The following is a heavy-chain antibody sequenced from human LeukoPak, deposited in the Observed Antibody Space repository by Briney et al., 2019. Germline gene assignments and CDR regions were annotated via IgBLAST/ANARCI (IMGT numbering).Heavy chain of an antibody. CDR3: ARHPGYFTYQAFDI. J-gene: IGHJ3*02. CDR1: GGSFSGYY. V-gene: IGHV4-34*01. D-gene: IGHD3-9*01. Sequence: SETLSLTCAVYGGSFSGYYWSWIRQPPGKGLEWIGEINHSGSTNYNPSLKSRVTISVDTSKNEFSLKLSSVTAADTAVYYCARHPGYFTYQAFDIWGQGTMVTVSS. CDR2: INHSGST.